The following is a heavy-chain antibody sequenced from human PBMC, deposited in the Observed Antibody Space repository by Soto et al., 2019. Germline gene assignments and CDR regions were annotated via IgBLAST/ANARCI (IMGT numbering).Heavy chain of an antibody. CDR1: GFTFSSYA. Sequence: QVQLVESGGGVVQPGRSLRLSCAASGFTFSSYAMHWVRQAPGKGLEWVAVISDDGRNKYYADSVKGRFTISRDNYKNTLYLQMNSLRAEDTAVYYCARDPDVLQFLGFGKPRYYGMDVWGQGTTVTVSS. CDR3: ARDPDVLQFLGFGKPRYYGMDV. J-gene: IGHJ6*02. D-gene: IGHD3-3*01. V-gene: IGHV3-30*04. CDR2: ISDDGRNK.